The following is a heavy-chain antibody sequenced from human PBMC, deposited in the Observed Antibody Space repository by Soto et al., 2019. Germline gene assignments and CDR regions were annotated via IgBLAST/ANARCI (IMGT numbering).Heavy chain of an antibody. CDR1: GGSFSGYY. D-gene: IGHD1-7*01. J-gene: IGHJ3*02. CDR3: ARESYNWNYVTAFDI. V-gene: IGHV4-34*01. CDR2: INHSGST. Sequence: SETLSLTCAVYGGSFSGYYWSWIRQPPGKGLEWIGEINHSGSTNYNPSLKSRVTISVDTSKNQFSLKLSSVTAADTVVYYCARESYNWNYVTAFDIWGQGTMVTVSS.